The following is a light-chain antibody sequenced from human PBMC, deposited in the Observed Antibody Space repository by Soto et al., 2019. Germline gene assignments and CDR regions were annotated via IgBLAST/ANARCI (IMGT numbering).Light chain of an antibody. CDR3: QQYNNWPPVT. J-gene: IGKJ2*01. V-gene: IGKV3-15*01. CDR2: GAS. CDR1: QSVSSN. Sequence: EIVMTQSQATLSVSPGERATLSCRASQSVSSNLAWYQQKPGQAPRLLIYGASTRATGIPARFSGSGSGTDFTLTISSLQSEDFAVYYCQQYNNWPPVTFGQGTKLEIK.